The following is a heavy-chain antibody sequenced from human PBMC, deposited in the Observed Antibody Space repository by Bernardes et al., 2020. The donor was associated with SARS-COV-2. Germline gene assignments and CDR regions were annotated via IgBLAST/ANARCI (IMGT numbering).Heavy chain of an antibody. Sequence: LSLTCSVSGESISTPNWWSWVRQAPGKGLEWIGEIYHDGSTYYNPSLESRVTISVDRSKNHFSLSLTSVTAADTAIYYCARSRSGSGEMRYWGQGILVSVSS. CDR3: ARSRSGSGEMRY. CDR1: GESISTPNW. V-gene: IGHV4-4*02. D-gene: IGHD3-10*01. J-gene: IGHJ4*02. CDR2: IYHDGST.